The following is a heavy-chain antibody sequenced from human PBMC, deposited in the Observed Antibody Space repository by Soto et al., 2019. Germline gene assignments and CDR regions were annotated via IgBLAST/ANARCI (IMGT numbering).Heavy chain of an antibody. CDR1: GFTFGDYA. CDR3: TREAAVAVTGWFDP. Sequence: GGSLRLSCTASGFTFGDYAMSWFRQAPGKGLEWVGFIRSKAYGGTTEYAASVKGRFTISRDDSKSIAYLQMNSLKTEDTAVYYCTREAAVAVTGWFDPWGQGTLVTVSS. CDR2: IRSKAYGGTT. J-gene: IGHJ5*02. D-gene: IGHD6-19*01. V-gene: IGHV3-49*03.